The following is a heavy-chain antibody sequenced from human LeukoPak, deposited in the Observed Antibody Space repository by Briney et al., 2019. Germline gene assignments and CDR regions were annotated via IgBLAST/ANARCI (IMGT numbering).Heavy chain of an antibody. CDR2: IYTSGST. CDR3: ARDGSGYGHTYDY. D-gene: IGHD3-22*01. J-gene: IGHJ4*02. V-gene: IGHV4-61*02. CDR1: GGSISSGSYY. Sequence: SQTLSLTCTVSGGSISSGSYYWSWIRQPAGKGLEWIRRIYTSGSTNYNPSLKSRVTIPVDTSKNQFSLKLSSVTAADTAVYYCARDGSGYGHTYDYWGQGTLVTVSS.